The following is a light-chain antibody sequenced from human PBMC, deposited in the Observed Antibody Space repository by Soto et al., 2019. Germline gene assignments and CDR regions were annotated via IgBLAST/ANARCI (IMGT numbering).Light chain of an antibody. CDR3: QQSYNLKFT. CDR2: AAS. Sequence: DIQMTQSPSSLSASVGDSVTISCRASQSISRYLNWYQQKPGKAPKLLIYAASTLQSGVPSRFSGNESGTDFTLTISSLQPEDTATYYCQQSYNLKFTFGPGTKVDIK. CDR1: QSISRY. V-gene: IGKV1-39*01. J-gene: IGKJ3*01.